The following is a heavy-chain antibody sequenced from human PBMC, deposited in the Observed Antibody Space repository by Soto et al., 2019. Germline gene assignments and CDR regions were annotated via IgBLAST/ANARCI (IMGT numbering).Heavy chain of an antibody. Sequence: EVQLLESGGGLVQPGGSLRLSCAASGFTFSSYAMSWVRQAPGKGLEWVSAISDSGGRIYYADSVKGRFTISRDNSKNTLYLQVNSPRAEDMAVYYCAKARVQLLFDYWGQGTLVTVSS. CDR1: GFTFSSYA. D-gene: IGHD5-18*01. V-gene: IGHV3-23*01. CDR3: AKARVQLLFDY. J-gene: IGHJ4*02. CDR2: ISDSGGRI.